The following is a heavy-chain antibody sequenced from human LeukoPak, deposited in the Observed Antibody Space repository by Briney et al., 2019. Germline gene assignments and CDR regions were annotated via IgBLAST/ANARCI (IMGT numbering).Heavy chain of an antibody. J-gene: IGHJ6*02. Sequence: PGGSLRLSCAASGFTFSSYSMNWVRQAPGKGLEWVSYISSSSSTIYYADSVKGRFTISRDNAKNSLYLQMNSLRAEDTAVYYCARVGWIWDTAMDTTFFFYYGMDVWGQGTTVTVSS. CDR2: ISSSSSTI. CDR1: GFTFSSYS. V-gene: IGHV3-48*01. D-gene: IGHD5-18*01. CDR3: ARVGWIWDTAMDTTFFFYYGMDV.